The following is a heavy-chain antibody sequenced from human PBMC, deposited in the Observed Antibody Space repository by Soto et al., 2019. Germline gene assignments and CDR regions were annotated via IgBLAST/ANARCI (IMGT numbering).Heavy chain of an antibody. V-gene: IGHV4-34*01. D-gene: IGHD4-17*01. CDR3: ARGYGYFRQ. Sequence: TSETLSLTCAVYCGSFIGYYWSWIRQPPGKGLEWIGEINHSGSTNYNPSLKSRVTISVGTSKNQFSLKLSSVTAADTAVYYCARGYGYFRQWGQGAQVTVSS. CDR2: INHSGST. CDR1: CGSFIGYY. J-gene: IGHJ4*02.